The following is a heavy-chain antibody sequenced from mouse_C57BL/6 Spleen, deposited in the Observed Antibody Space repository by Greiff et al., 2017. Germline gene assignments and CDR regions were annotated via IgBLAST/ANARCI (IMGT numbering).Heavy chain of an antibody. CDR1: GYTFTSYW. CDR2: IDPSDSYT. V-gene: IGHV1-69*01. CDR3: ARAYYSNRYAMDY. D-gene: IGHD2-5*01. Sequence: VQLQQPGAELVMPGASVKLSCKASGYTFTSYWMHWVKQRPGQGLEWIGEIDPSDSYTNYNQKFKGKSTLTVDKSSSTAYMQLSSLTSEDSAVYYCARAYYSNRYAMDYWGQGTSVTVSS. J-gene: IGHJ4*01.